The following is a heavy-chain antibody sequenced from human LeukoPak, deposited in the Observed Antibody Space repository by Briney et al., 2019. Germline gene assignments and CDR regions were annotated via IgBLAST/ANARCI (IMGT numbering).Heavy chain of an antibody. V-gene: IGHV3-11*01. Sequence: GGSLRLSCAASGFTFSDYYMSWIRQAPGKGLEWVSYISSSGSTIYYADSVKGRFTTSRDNAKNSLYLQMNSLRAEDTAVYYCARDDWEQLKFDYWGQGTLVTVSS. J-gene: IGHJ4*02. CDR3: ARDDWEQLKFDY. CDR2: ISSSGSTI. CDR1: GFTFSDYY. D-gene: IGHD1-26*01.